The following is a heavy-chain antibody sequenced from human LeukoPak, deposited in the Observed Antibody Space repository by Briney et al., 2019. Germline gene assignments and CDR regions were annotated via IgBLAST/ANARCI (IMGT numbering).Heavy chain of an antibody. CDR1: GGSFSGYY. D-gene: IGHD3-10*01. V-gene: IGHV4-34*01. CDR3: ARGLNTMVRGVIPTGYYMDV. Sequence: SETLSLTCAVYGGSFSGYYWSWSRQPPGRGLVWIGEINHSGSTNYNPSLKSRVTISVDTSKNQFSLKLSSVTAADTAVYYCARGLNTMVRGVIPTGYYMDVWGKGTTVTASS. CDR2: INHSGST. J-gene: IGHJ6*03.